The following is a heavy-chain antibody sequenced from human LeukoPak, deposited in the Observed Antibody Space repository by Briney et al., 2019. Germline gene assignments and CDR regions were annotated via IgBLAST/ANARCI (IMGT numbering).Heavy chain of an antibody. CDR1: GYTFTGYY. D-gene: IGHD6-13*01. Sequence: GASVKVSCKASGYTFTGYYMHWVRQAPGQGLEWMGWINPNSGGTNYAQKFQGRATMTRDTSISTAYMELSRLRSDDTAVYYCARDLMEQLVRNRDYWGQGTLVTVSS. V-gene: IGHV1-2*02. CDR3: ARDLMEQLVRNRDY. J-gene: IGHJ4*02. CDR2: INPNSGGT.